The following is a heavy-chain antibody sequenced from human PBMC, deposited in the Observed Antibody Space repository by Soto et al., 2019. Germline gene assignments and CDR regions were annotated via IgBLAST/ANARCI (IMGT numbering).Heavy chain of an antibody. CDR2: IIPTLGIV. Sequence: ASVNLSCKGSGDTFSSDTVSWVRQAPGQGLEWMGRIIPTLGIVNYAQDFQGRVTISADKSTSTAYMELSSLRSEDTAVYYCARDKYCVTSTCYSYSWFDPWDQGTLVTGSS. J-gene: IGHJ5*02. CDR3: ARDKYCVTSTCYSYSWFDP. CDR1: GDTFSSDT. D-gene: IGHD2-21*02. V-gene: IGHV1-69*04.